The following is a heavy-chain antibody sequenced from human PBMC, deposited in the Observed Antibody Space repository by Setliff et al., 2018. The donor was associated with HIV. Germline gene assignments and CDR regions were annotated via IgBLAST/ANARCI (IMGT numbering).Heavy chain of an antibody. CDR2: MFHSGST. CDR1: GYSVSSGYY. V-gene: IGHV4-38-2*01. J-gene: IGHJ2*01. CDR3: ARGTPDHEVWYFDL. Sequence: PSETLSLTCAVSGYSVSSGYYWGWIRQPPGKGLEWIGSMFHSGSTYYNPSLKSRVTMSGDTSKNQFSLKLSSVTAADTAIYYCARGTPDHEVWYFDLWGRGTLVTAPQ.